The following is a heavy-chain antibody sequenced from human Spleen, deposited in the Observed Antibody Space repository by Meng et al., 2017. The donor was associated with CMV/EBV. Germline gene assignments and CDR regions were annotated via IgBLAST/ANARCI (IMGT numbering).Heavy chain of an antibody. V-gene: IGHV1-2*02. CDR2: INPNSGGT. CDR3: ARSQYCTNGVCLPVLLFQH. J-gene: IGHJ1*01. D-gene: IGHD2-8*01. CDR1: GYNFTGYY. Sequence: ASVKVSCKASGYNFTGYYIHWVRQAPGQGLEWMGWINPNSGGTNYAQKFQGRITMTGDTSITTAYMELSRLRSDDMAVYYCARSQYCTNGVCLPVLLFQHWGQGTLVTVSS.